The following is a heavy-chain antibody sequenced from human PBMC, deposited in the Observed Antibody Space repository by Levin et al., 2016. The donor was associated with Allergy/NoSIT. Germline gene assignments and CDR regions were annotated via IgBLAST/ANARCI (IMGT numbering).Heavy chain of an antibody. Sequence: GESLKISCRGSGYTFTTYWIAWVRQMPGKGLEWMGIIFPGDSQTKYSPSFQGHVTISADKFLTTAHLQWSSLTASDTAKYYCARQGMEAAAGMEFDPWGQGTLVTVSS. V-gene: IGHV5-51*01. J-gene: IGHJ5*02. CDR3: ARQGMEAAAGMEFDP. D-gene: IGHD6-13*01. CDR2: IFPGDSQT. CDR1: GYTFTTYW.